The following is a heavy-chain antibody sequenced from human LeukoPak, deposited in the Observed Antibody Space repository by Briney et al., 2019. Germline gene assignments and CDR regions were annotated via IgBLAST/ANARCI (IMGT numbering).Heavy chain of an antibody. CDR3: AKFAGMNWFDP. V-gene: IGHV3-23*01. D-gene: IGHD1-14*01. Sequence: GGSLRLSCAASGFSSSSYAMSWVRQAPGKGLEWVSAIGGSDGSTYYADSVKGRFTISRDNSKNTLYLQMNSLRAEDTAIYYCAKFAGMNWFDPWGQGTLVTVSS. CDR1: GFSSSSYA. CDR2: IGGSDGST. J-gene: IGHJ5*02.